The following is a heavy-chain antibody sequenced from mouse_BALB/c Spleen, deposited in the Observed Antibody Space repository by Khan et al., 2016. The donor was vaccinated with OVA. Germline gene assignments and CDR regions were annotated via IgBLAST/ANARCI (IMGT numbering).Heavy chain of an antibody. J-gene: IGHJ3*01. V-gene: IGHV1S81*02. D-gene: IGHD2-12*01. CDR3: AWVCYTWFAH. CDR2: INPSNGRT. Sequence: QVRLQQSGAELVKPGASVKLSCKASGYTFTNYWMHWVKQRPGQGLEWIGEINPSNGRTNYNEKFKTKATLTVDNSSSTAYMQLSSLTSEDSAVYYCAWVCYTWFAHWGQGTLVTVSA. CDR1: GYTFTNYW.